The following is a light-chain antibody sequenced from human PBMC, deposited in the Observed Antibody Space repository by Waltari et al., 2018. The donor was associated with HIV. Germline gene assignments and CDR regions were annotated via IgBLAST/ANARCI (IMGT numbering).Light chain of an antibody. CDR1: SSDVGGYIY. CDR3: SSYTSSSTYV. J-gene: IGLJ1*01. V-gene: IGLV2-14*03. CDR2: DVS. Sequence: QSALTQPASVSGSPGQSITISCTGTSSDVGGYIYVSWYQQHPGKAPKLMIYDVSNRPSGVSNRFSGSKSGNTASLTISVLQAEDEADYYCSSYTSSSTYVFGTGTKVTVL.